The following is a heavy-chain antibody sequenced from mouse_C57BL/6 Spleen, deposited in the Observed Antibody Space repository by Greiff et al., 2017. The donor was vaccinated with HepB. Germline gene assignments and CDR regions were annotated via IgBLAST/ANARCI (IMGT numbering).Heavy chain of an antibody. CDR2: IDPSDSYT. Sequence: QVQLQQPGAELVKPGASVKLSCKASGYTFTSYWMQWVKQRPGQGLEWIGEIDPSDSYTNYNQKFKGKATLTVDTSSSTDYMQLSSLTSEDSAVYYCARKGLTFYYWGQGTTPTGSS. CDR3: ARKGLTFYY. D-gene: IGHD2-4*01. CDR1: GYTFTSYW. V-gene: IGHV1-50*01. J-gene: IGHJ2*01.